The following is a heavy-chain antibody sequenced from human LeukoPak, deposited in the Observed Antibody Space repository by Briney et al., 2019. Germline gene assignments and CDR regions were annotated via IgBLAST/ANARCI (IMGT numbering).Heavy chain of an antibody. D-gene: IGHD3-3*01. V-gene: IGHV4-39*01. CDR3: ASITIFGVVIHY. J-gene: IGHJ4*02. Sequence: SETLSLTCTVSGGSISSSSYYWGWIRQPPGEGLEWIGSIYYSGSTYYNPSLKSRVTISVDTSKNQFSLKLSSVTAADTAVYYCASITIFGVVIHYWGQGTLVTVSS. CDR2: IYYSGST. CDR1: GGSISSSSYY.